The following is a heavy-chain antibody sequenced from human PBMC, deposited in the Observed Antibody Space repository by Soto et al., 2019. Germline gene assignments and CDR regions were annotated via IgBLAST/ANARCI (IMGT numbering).Heavy chain of an antibody. J-gene: IGHJ3*02. V-gene: IGHV1-46*03. Sequence: ASVKVSCKASGYTFTSYYMHWVRQAPGQGLEWMGIINPSGGSTSYAQKFQGRVTMTRDTSTSTVYMELSSLRSEDTAVYYCASRIKDYYDSSGLDAFDIWGQGTMVTVSS. D-gene: IGHD3-22*01. CDR3: ASRIKDYYDSSGLDAFDI. CDR2: INPSGGST. CDR1: GYTFTSYY.